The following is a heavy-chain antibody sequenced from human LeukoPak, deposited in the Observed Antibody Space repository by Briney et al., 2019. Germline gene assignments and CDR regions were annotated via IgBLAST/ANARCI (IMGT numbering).Heavy chain of an antibody. CDR1: GYTFTSYD. J-gene: IGHJ6*03. D-gene: IGHD3-10*01. Sequence: ASVKVSCKASGYTFTSYDINWVRQAPGQGLEWMGWINPNSGGTDYAQKFQGRVTMTRDTSTSTAYMELSRLRSDDTAVYHCARGHGSYYYYMDVWGMGTTVTVSS. V-gene: IGHV1-2*02. CDR2: INPNSGGT. CDR3: ARGHGSYYYYMDV.